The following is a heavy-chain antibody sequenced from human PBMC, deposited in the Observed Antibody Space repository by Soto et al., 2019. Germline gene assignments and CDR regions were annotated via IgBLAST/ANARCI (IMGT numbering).Heavy chain of an antibody. CDR2: INPSSGSA. V-gene: IGHV1-46*01. Sequence: ASVKVSCKASGYTFTTYYIHWVRQAPGQGLEWMGIINPSSGSAGYAQKFQVSVTMTRDTPTSTFYMELSSLRSEDTAVYYCARDLQYYDILTGYRPHYYGMDVWGQGTTVTVSS. J-gene: IGHJ6*02. D-gene: IGHD3-9*01. CDR1: GYTFTTYY. CDR3: ARDLQYYDILTGYRPHYYGMDV.